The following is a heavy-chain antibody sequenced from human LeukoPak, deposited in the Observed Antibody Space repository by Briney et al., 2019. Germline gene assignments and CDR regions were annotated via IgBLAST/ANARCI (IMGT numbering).Heavy chain of an antibody. Sequence: WASVKVSCKASGYTFTSYYMHWVRQGPGKGLEWLGGFDPEDGETIYAQKFQGRVTMTEDTSTDTAYLELSSLRSEDTAVYYCATSTTVVTTTLWAFDIWGQGTMVTVSS. D-gene: IGHD4-23*01. J-gene: IGHJ3*02. CDR1: GYTFTSYY. CDR3: ATSTTVVTTTLWAFDI. CDR2: FDPEDGET. V-gene: IGHV1-24*01.